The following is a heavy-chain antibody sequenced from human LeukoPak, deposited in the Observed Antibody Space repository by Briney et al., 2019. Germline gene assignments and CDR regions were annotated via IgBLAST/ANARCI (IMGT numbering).Heavy chain of an antibody. J-gene: IGHJ4*02. V-gene: IGHV3-15*01. Sequence: PGGSLRPSCAASGFTFSNAWMSWVRQAPGKGLEWVGRIKSKTDGGTTDYAAPVKGRFTISRDDPKNTLYLQMNSLKTEDTAVYYCTTVRRAVAGPIDYWGQGTLVTVSS. D-gene: IGHD6-19*01. CDR2: IKSKTDGGTT. CDR1: GFTFSNAW. CDR3: TTVRRAVAGPIDY.